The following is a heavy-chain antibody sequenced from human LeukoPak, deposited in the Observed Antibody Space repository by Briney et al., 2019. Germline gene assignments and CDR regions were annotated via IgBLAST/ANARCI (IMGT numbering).Heavy chain of an antibody. CDR2: ISSSSSTL. CDR3: ARWSIFGVVRYYFDY. CDR1: GFTFSSYS. D-gene: IGHD3-3*01. V-gene: IGHV3-48*02. J-gene: IGHJ4*02. Sequence: GGSLRLSCAASGFTFSSYSMNWVRQAPGKGLEWVSYISSSSSTLYYADSVKGRFTISTDNAKSSLYLQMNRLRDEDTAVYYCARWSIFGVVRYYFDYWGQGTLVTVSS.